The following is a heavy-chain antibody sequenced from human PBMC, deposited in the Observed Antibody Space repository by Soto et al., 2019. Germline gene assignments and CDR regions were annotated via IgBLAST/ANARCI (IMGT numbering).Heavy chain of an antibody. J-gene: IGHJ4*02. Sequence: PSETLSLTCSVSGGSVSSTGYYWTWIRQPPGKGLEWIGNIHYSGSTSYNPSLKSRVTISVGTSKNQFSLRLTSVTAADTAVYYCARLYASGSYRFDYWGQGTLVTVSS. CDR2: IHYSGST. D-gene: IGHD3-10*01. CDR1: GGSVSSTGYY. V-gene: IGHV4-61*08. CDR3: ARLYASGSYRFDY.